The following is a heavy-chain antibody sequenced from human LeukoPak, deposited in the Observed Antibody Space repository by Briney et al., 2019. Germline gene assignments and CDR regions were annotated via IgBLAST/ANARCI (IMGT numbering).Heavy chain of an antibody. CDR1: GFTFSSYA. CDR3: AKVTRWTLDFWSGYVDY. D-gene: IGHD3-3*01. Sequence: PGGSLRLSCAASGFTFSSYAMSRVRQAPGKGLEWVSAISGSGGSTYYADSVKGRFTISRDNSKNTLYLQMNGLRAEDTAVYYCAKVTRWTLDFWSGYVDYWGQGTLVTVSS. J-gene: IGHJ4*02. CDR2: ISGSGGST. V-gene: IGHV3-23*01.